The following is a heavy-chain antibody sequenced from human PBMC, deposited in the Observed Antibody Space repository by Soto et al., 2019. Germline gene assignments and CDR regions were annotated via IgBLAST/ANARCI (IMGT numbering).Heavy chain of an antibody. Sequence: QVQLVQSGAEVKKPGSSVKVSCKASGGTFSCYAISWVRQAPGQGLEWMGGFNPIFETANYAQKFQGRVTITADESTNTAYMELSSLRSEDTAVYYCTRGITLIRGVIPPGYYYGMDVWGQGTTVAVSS. CDR3: TRGITLIRGVIPPGYYYGMDV. D-gene: IGHD3-10*01. CDR2: FNPIFETA. V-gene: IGHV1-69*01. CDR1: GGTFSCYA. J-gene: IGHJ6*02.